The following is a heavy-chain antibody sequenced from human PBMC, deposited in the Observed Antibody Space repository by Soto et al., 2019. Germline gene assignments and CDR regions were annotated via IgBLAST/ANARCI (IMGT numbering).Heavy chain of an antibody. J-gene: IGHJ4*02. CDR1: GFTFSNCA. D-gene: IGHD6-13*01. Sequence: EVQLLESGGGLVQPGGSLRLSCAASGFTFSNCAMTWVRQAPGKGLEWVSAINGSGGRTYYADSVKGRFTIYRDNSKNTLYLQMNSLRAEDTAVYYCAKPYSSTWTRPDYWGQGTLATVSS. CDR3: AKPYSSTWTRPDY. V-gene: IGHV3-23*01. CDR2: INGSGGRT.